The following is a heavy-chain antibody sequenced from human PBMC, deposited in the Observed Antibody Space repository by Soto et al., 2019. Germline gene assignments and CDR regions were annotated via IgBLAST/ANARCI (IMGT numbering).Heavy chain of an antibody. CDR3: ARGNSGYDRGTTPYFDY. V-gene: IGHV1-69*01. CDR2: IIPIFGTA. Sequence: QVQLVQSGAEVKKPGSSVKVSCKASGGTFSSYAISWVRQAPGQGLEWMRGIIPIFGTANYAQKFQGRVTITADESTSTAYMELSSLRSEDTAVYYCARGNSGYDRGTTPYFDYWGQGTLVTVSS. D-gene: IGHD5-12*01. J-gene: IGHJ4*02. CDR1: GGTFSSYA.